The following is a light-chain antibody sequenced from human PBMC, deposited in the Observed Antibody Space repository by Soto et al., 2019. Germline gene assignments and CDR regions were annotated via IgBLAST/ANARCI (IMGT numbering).Light chain of an antibody. CDR3: QQRSDWPPSLT. V-gene: IGKV3-11*01. CDR2: ATS. J-gene: IGKJ4*01. Sequence: EIVLTQSPATLSLSPGERATLSCRASQSVTKSLARYQQKPGQAPRLLIFATSHRATDIPTRFSGSGSETDFTLTISSLEPEDFAVYYCQQRSDWPPSLTFGGGTKVESK. CDR1: QSVTKS.